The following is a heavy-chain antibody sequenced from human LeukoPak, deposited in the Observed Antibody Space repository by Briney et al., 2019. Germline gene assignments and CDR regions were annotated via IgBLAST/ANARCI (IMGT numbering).Heavy chain of an antibody. CDR3: ARVTYSSGWTHYYYYYGMDV. J-gene: IGHJ6*02. Sequence: ASVKVSCKASGYTFTSYGISWVRQAPGQGLEWMGWISAYDGNTNYAQKLQGRVTMTTDTSTSTAYMELRSLRSDDTAVYYCARVTYSSGWTHYYYYYGMDVWGQGTTVTASS. CDR2: ISAYDGNT. D-gene: IGHD6-19*01. CDR1: GYTFTSYG. V-gene: IGHV1-18*01.